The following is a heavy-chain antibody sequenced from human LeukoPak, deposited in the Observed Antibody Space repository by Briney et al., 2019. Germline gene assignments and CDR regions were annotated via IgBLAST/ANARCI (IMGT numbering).Heavy chain of an antibody. V-gene: IGHV1-69*16. CDR1: GGTFSSYT. CDR2: IIPILGTA. Sequence: ASVKVSCKASGGTFSSYTISWVRQAPGQGLEWMGRIIPILGTANYAQKFQGRVTITTDESTSTAYMELSSLRSEDTAVYYCARGLHSSSWDLNWFDPWGQGTLVTVSS. CDR3: ARGLHSSSWDLNWFDP. J-gene: IGHJ5*02. D-gene: IGHD6-13*01.